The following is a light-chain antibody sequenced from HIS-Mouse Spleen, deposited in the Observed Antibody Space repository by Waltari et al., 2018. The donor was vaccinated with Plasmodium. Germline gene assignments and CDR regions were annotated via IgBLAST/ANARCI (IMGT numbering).Light chain of an antibody. J-gene: IGKJ2*01. Sequence: DIQMTQSPSTLSASVGDRVTITCRASQSISSWLAWYQQKPGKAPKLLIYKASSLESGVPSRCSGSGSGTEFTLTISRLQPDEFATYDCQQYNSYSARTFGQGTKLEIK. CDR1: QSISSW. V-gene: IGKV1-5*03. CDR2: KAS. CDR3: QQYNSYSART.